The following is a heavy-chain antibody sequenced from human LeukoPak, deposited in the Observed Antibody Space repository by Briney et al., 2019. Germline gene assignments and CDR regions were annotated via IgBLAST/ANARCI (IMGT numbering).Heavy chain of an antibody. D-gene: IGHD5-24*01. Sequence: QPGGSLRLSCAASGFTFSSYWMTWVRQAPGKGLEWVANIDQDGNEKYYVDSVRGRFTISRDNAKNSLYLQMDSLRVEDTAVYYCAGGDAFSGDYWGQGTLVTVSS. CDR2: IDQDGNEK. CDR3: AGGDAFSGDY. J-gene: IGHJ4*02. V-gene: IGHV3-7*04. CDR1: GFTFSSYW.